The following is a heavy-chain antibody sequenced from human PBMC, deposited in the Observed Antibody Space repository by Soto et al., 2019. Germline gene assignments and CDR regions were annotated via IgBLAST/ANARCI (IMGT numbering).Heavy chain of an antibody. D-gene: IGHD6-25*01. V-gene: IGHV1-24*01. CDR3: ATEHGAGASRDPFYI. J-gene: IGHJ3*02. Sequence: ASVKVSCKVSGYTLTELFMHWVRQAPGKGLGWMGGYDPEDGETIYAQKFQGRVAMTEDTSTDTAYMDLSSLRSDDTAVYYRATEHGAGASRDPFYIWGQGSRCTVS. CDR2: YDPEDGET. CDR1: GYTLTELF.